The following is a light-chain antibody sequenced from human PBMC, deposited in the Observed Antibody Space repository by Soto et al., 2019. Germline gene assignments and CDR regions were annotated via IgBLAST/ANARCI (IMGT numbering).Light chain of an antibody. J-gene: IGKJ1*01. CDR2: GAS. V-gene: IGKV3-20*01. Sequence: EIVLTQSPGTLSLSPGERATLSCRAIYSITITYLAWYQQYPCQAPRLLIYGASSRATGIPDRFGGSGSGTDFTLTISRLEPEDFAVYYCQQYGDSSWSFGQGTKVDIK. CDR1: YSITITY. CDR3: QQYGDSSWS.